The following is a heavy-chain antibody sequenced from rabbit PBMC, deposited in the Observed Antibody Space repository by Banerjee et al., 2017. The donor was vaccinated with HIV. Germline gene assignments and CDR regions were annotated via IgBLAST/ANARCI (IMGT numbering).Heavy chain of an antibody. CDR1: GFDFSRNT. J-gene: IGHJ4*01. CDR2: IYTGSGST. Sequence: QSLEESGGGLVKPGASLTLTCKASGFDFSRNTVCWVRQAPGKGLEWIACIYTGSGSTYYATWAKGRFTISKTSSTVDLKMTSVTAADTATYFCARLYENSANYYDLWGPGTLVTVS. V-gene: IGHV1S40*01. D-gene: IGHD1-1*01. CDR3: ARLYENSANYYDL.